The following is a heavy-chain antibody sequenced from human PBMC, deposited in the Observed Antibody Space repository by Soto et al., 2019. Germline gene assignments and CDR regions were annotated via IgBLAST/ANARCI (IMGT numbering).Heavy chain of an antibody. Sequence: ASVKVSCTASGYNFTSYDINGVRQATGQGLEWMGWMNPNSGNTGYAQKFQGRVTMTRNTSISTAYMELSSLRSEDTAVYYCARGRGRWDYGDYKANDAFDIWGQGTMVTVSS. CDR2: MNPNSGNT. CDR1: GYNFTSYD. D-gene: IGHD4-17*01. J-gene: IGHJ3*02. V-gene: IGHV1-8*01. CDR3: ARGRGRWDYGDYKANDAFDI.